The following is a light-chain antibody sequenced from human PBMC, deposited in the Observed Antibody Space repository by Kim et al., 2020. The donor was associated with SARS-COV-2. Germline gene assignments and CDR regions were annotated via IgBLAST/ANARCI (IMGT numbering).Light chain of an antibody. CDR2: AAS. V-gene: IGKV3-15*01. J-gene: IGKJ2*01. CDR1: QSVSSY. Sequence: VSLGERVTLHCRSSQSVSSYVAWYQQTPGQVPRLLIYAASTRATGVPARFSGSGSGTEFTLTITRLQSEDSAIYYCQQCSDWTSNTFGQGTKLDI. CDR3: QQCSDWTSNT.